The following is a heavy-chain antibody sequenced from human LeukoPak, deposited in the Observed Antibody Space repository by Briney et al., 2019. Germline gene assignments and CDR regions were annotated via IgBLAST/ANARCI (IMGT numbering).Heavy chain of an antibody. J-gene: IGHJ4*02. CDR1: GFTFNSYA. Sequence: GGSLRLSCAASGFTFNSYAIHWVRQAQGKGLEWVAFISYDGNNKYYADSVKGRFTISRDNSKNTLSLQMVSLIPDDTAVYYCARDLSRRYSIDYWGQGTLVTVSS. D-gene: IGHD2-15*01. V-gene: IGHV3-30-3*01. CDR2: ISYDGNNK. CDR3: ARDLSRRYSIDY.